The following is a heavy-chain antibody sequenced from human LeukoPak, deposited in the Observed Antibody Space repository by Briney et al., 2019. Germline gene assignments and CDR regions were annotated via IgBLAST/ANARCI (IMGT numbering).Heavy chain of an antibody. CDR3: ARDPGDGYNYWYFDY. Sequence: SETLSLTCTVSGGSISSYYWSWIRQPPGKGLEWIGYIYYSGSTNYNPSLKSRVTISVDTSKTQFSLKLSSVTAADTAVYYCARDPGDGYNYWYFDYWGQGTLVTVSS. J-gene: IGHJ4*02. D-gene: IGHD5-24*01. V-gene: IGHV4-59*01. CDR2: IYYSGST. CDR1: GGSISSYY.